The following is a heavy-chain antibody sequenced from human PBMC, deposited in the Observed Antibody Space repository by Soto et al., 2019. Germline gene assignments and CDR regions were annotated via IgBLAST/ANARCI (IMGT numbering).Heavy chain of an antibody. CDR2: IDSDGIST. CDR1: GFTFSSYW. Sequence: GGSLRLSCAASGFTFSSYWMHWVRQAPGKGLVWVSHIDSDGISTYYADSVKGRFTVSRDNSKNTLYVQMNSLRAEDTAVYYCAKWTCSGGSCYFDYWGQGTLVTVSS. D-gene: IGHD2-15*01. V-gene: IGHV3-74*01. CDR3: AKWTCSGGSCYFDY. J-gene: IGHJ4*02.